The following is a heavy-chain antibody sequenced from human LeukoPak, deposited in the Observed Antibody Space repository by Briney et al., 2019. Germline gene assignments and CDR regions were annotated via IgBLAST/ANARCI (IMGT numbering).Heavy chain of an antibody. CDR2: MNPNTGNA. CDR3: ATPSGYDLDAFDI. Sequence: GASVKVSCKASGYTFTNYNINWVRQATGQGLEWMGWMNPNTGNAACAQKFQGRVTMTRNTSISTAYMDLSSLRSEDTAVYYCATPSGYDLDAFDIWGQGTMVTVSS. CDR1: GYTFTNYN. D-gene: IGHD5-12*01. J-gene: IGHJ3*02. V-gene: IGHV1-8*01.